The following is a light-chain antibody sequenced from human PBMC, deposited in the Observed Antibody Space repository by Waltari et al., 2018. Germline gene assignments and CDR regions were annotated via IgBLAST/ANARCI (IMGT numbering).Light chain of an antibody. V-gene: IGLV2-11*01. CDR1: ISDVGNYNY. Sequence: QSALTQPRSVSGSPGQSVTISCTATISDVGNYNYVSWYQQHPGKAPKLIIYEVTKRPSGVPDRLSGSKSGNTASLTISGLQVEDEADYYCCSYAGRSSMIFGGGTKVTVV. J-gene: IGLJ2*01. CDR3: CSYAGRSSMI. CDR2: EVT.